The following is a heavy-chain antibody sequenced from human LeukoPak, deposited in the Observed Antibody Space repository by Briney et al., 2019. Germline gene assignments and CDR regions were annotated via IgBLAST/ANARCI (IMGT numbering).Heavy chain of an antibody. CDR2: SDPKSGAT. V-gene: IGHV1-2*02. J-gene: IGHJ4*02. Sequence: ASVKVSCKASGYTFTSYYIHWLRQAPGQRFEWMGWSDPKSGATKYEHFQGRVTMTRDTSISTAYMELSRLTSDDTAVYYCARGNFYDNKGYSPELRYWGQGTLVTVSS. CDR1: GYTFTSYY. CDR3: ARGNFYDNKGYSPELRY. D-gene: IGHD3-10*01.